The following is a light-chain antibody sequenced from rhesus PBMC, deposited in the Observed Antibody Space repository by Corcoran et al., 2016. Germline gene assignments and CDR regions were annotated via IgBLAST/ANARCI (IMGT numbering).Light chain of an antibody. J-gene: IGKJ2*01. CDR2: KAS. CDR1: QSISSW. CDR3: LQYSSSPYS. V-gene: IGKV1-22*01. Sequence: DIQMTQSPSSLSASVGDTVTITCRASQSISSWLDWYQQKPGKAPKLLIYKASHLQSGVPSRFSGSGSGTDFTLTISSLQPEDFATYYCLQYSSSPYSFGQGTKVEIK.